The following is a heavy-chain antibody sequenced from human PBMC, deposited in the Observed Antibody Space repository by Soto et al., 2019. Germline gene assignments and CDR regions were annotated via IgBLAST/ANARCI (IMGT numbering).Heavy chain of an antibody. V-gene: IGHV1-58*01. CDR2: IVVGSGNT. Sequence: GASVKVSCKASGFTFTSSAVQWVRQARGQRLEWIGWIVVGSGNTNCAQKFQERVTITRDMSTSTAYMELSSLRSEDTAVYYCAAERSSGSYRPPDWFDPWGQGTLVTISS. CDR3: AAERSSGSYRPPDWFDP. J-gene: IGHJ5*02. CDR1: GFTFTSSA. D-gene: IGHD1-26*01.